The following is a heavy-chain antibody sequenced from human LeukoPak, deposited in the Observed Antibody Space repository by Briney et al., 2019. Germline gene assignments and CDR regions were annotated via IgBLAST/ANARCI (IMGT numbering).Heavy chain of an antibody. Sequence: PGGSLRLSCAASGFTFSSYSMNWVRQAPGKGLEWVSYISSSSSTIYYADSVKGRFTISRDNAKNSLYLQMNSLRAEDTAVYYCARGGARSSSYYYYGMDVWGLGTTVTVSS. CDR2: ISSSSSTI. V-gene: IGHV3-48*01. CDR1: GFTFSSYS. D-gene: IGHD6-13*01. CDR3: ARGGARSSSYYYYGMDV. J-gene: IGHJ6*02.